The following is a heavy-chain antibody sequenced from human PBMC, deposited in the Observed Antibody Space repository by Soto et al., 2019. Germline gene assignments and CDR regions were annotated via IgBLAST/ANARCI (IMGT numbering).Heavy chain of an antibody. Sequence: QLQLQESGPGLVKPSETLSLTCTVSGGSISRSSYYWGWIRQPPGKGLEWIGSIYYSGSTHYNPSLKSRVTISVDTSKNQFSLKLSSVTAADTAVYYCATLWFGAADYWGQGTLVTASS. V-gene: IGHV4-39*01. J-gene: IGHJ4*02. D-gene: IGHD3-10*01. CDR3: ATLWFGAADY. CDR2: IYYSGST. CDR1: GGSISRSSYY.